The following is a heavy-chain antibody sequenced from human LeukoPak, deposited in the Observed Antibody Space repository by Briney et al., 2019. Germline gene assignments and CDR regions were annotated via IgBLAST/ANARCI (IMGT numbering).Heavy chain of an antibody. J-gene: IGHJ6*02. V-gene: IGHV3-30*18. D-gene: IGHD3-10*01. Sequence: LGGSLRLSCAASGFTFSSYGMHWVRQAPGKGLEWVAVISYDGSNKYYADSVKGRFTISRDNSKNTQYLQMNSLRAEDTAVYYCAKDRRVLLRFGECMDVWGQGTTVTVSS. CDR2: ISYDGSNK. CDR3: AKDRRVLLRFGECMDV. CDR1: GFTFSSYG.